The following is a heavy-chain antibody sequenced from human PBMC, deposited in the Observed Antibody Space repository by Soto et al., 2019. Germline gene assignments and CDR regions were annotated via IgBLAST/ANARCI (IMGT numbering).Heavy chain of an antibody. V-gene: IGHV4-34*01. Sequence: SETLSLTCAVYGGSFSGYYWSWIRQPPGKGLEWIGEINHSGSTNYNPSLKSRVTISVDTSKNQFSLKLSSVTAADTAVYYCARGGGIYHYDTSGYFYYFGYWRQVTLVTASS. J-gene: IGHJ4*02. D-gene: IGHD3-22*01. CDR3: ARGGGIYHYDTSGYFYYFGY. CDR2: INHSGST. CDR1: GGSFSGYY.